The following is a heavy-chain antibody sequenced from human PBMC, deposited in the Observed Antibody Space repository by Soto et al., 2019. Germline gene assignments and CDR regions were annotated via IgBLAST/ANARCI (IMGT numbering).Heavy chain of an antibody. CDR1: EFTFSNYA. V-gene: IGHV3-33*08. J-gene: IGHJ6*02. Sequence: GGSLRLSCVASEFTFSNYAMSWVRQAPGKGLEWVAVIWYDGSTKYYADSVKGRFTISRDNSKNTLYLQMNSLRAEDTAVYYYARDAGGPDGEFYYYYGMDVWGQGTTVTVSS. CDR3: ARDAGGPDGEFYYYYGMDV. D-gene: IGHD3-10*01. CDR2: IWYDGSTK.